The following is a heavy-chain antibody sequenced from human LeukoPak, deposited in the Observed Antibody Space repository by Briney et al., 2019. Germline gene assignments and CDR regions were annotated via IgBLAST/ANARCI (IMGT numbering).Heavy chain of an antibody. J-gene: IGHJ3*02. CDR3: ARDNGFGELFAEPHAFDI. CDR1: GGSISSYY. Sequence: SETLSLTCTVSGGSISSYYWSWIRQPPGKGLEWSGYIYYSGSTNYNPSLKSRVTISVDTSKKQFSLKLSSVTAADTAVYYCARDNGFGELFAEPHAFDIWGQGTMVTVSS. V-gene: IGHV4-59*01. CDR2: IYYSGST. D-gene: IGHD3-10*01.